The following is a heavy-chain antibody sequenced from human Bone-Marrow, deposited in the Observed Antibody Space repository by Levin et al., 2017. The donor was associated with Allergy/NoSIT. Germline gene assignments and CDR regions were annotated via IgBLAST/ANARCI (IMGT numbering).Heavy chain of an antibody. CDR2: INPNTGGT. CDR1: GYSFIGYY. Sequence: GESLKISCEASGYSFIGYYLHWVRQAPGQGLEWMGRINPNTGGTNYAEKFQGRLTMTRDTSISSSSMELSRLRSDDTAVYYCTAVTLHGMDVWGQGTAVTVS. D-gene: IGHD4-11*01. CDR3: TAVTLHGMDV. V-gene: IGHV1-2*06. J-gene: IGHJ6*02.